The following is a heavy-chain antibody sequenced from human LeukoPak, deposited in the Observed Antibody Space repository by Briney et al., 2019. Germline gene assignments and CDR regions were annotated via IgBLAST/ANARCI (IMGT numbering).Heavy chain of an antibody. CDR3: AKGWELLPQNDAFDI. CDR2: ISYDGSNK. J-gene: IGHJ3*02. Sequence: PGGSLRLSCAASGFTFSSYAMHWVRQAPGKGLEWVAVISYDGSNKYYADSVKGRFTISRDNSKNTLYLQMNSLRAEDTAVYYCAKGWELLPQNDAFDIWGQGTMVTVSS. V-gene: IGHV3-30-3*01. CDR1: GFTFSSYA. D-gene: IGHD1-26*01.